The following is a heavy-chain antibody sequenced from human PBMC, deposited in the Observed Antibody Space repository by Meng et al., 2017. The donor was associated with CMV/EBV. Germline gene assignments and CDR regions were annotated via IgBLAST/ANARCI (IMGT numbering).Heavy chain of an antibody. CDR3: ARVTFNRNIVVVPAAMVY. CDR1: GGTFSSYA. CDR2: IIPIFGTA. Sequence: SVKVSCKASGGTFSSYAISWVRQAPGQGLEWMGGIIPIFGTANYAQKFQGRVTITTDESTSTAYMELSSLRSEDTAVYYCARVTFNRNIVVVPAAMVYWGQGTLVTVSS. V-gene: IGHV1-69*05. J-gene: IGHJ4*02. D-gene: IGHD2-2*01.